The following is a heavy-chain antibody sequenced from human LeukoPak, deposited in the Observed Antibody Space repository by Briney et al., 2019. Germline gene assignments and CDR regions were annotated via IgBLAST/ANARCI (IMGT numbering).Heavy chain of an antibody. CDR3: AKWAKLGYYFDY. CDR2: ISGSGGST. V-gene: IGHV3-23*01. Sequence: GGSLRLSXAASGFTFSSYAMSWVRQAPGKGLEWVSAISGSGGSTYYADSVKGRFTISRDNSKNTLYLQMNSLRAEDTAVHYCAKWAKLGYYFDYWGQETVVSVSS. D-gene: IGHD7-27*01. J-gene: IGHJ4*02. CDR1: GFTFSSYA.